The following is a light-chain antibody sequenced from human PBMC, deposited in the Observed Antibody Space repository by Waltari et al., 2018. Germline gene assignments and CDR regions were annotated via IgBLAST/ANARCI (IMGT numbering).Light chain of an antibody. Sequence: QSVLTQPPSASGTAGQRVTISCSGSSSNIGSNYVYWYLQLPGSAPKLLIYVNSQRPSGLPARFSGSKSGTSASLAISGLRSEDEADYYCLAWDDSLSGPVFGGGTKLTVL. CDR1: SSNIGSNY. V-gene: IGLV1-47*01. J-gene: IGLJ3*02. CDR2: VNS. CDR3: LAWDDSLSGPV.